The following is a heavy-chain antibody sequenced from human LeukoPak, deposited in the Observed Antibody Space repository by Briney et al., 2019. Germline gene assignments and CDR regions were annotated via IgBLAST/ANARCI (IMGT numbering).Heavy chain of an antibody. CDR2: INWNGGST. J-gene: IGHJ4*02. CDR1: GFTFDDYG. V-gene: IGHV3-20*04. D-gene: IGHD4-17*01. CDR3: AKDIYGDYGGPFDY. Sequence: GGSLRLSCAASGFTFDDYGMSWVRQAPGKGLEWVSGINWNGGSTGYADSVKGRFTISRDNAKNSLYLQMNSLRAEDTALYYCAKDIYGDYGGPFDYWGQGTLVTVSS.